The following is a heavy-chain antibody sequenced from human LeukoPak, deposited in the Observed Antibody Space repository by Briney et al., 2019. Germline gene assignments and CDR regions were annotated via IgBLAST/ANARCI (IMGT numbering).Heavy chain of an antibody. CDR3: ARAPPNIWPPDV. Sequence: GASVKVSCKASGYTFTSYGISWVRQAPGQGLEWMGGIIPIFGTANYAQKFQGRVTITADESTSTAYMELSSLRSEDTAVYYCARAPPNIWPPDVWGKGTTVTVSS. D-gene: IGHD2/OR15-2a*01. CDR2: IIPIFGTA. CDR1: GYTFTSYG. V-gene: IGHV1-69*13. J-gene: IGHJ6*04.